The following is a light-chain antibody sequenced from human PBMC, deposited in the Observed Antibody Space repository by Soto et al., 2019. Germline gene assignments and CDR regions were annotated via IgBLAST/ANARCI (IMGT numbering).Light chain of an antibody. Sequence: EILLTQSPGTLSLSPGERATLCCRASQSVSPSSLAWYQQRPGQPPRLLIYGASSRATGIPDRFSGRGSGTDFTLIISRLEPEDFAVYYCQQFAGSFGGGTKVDIK. CDR2: GAS. CDR1: QSVSPSS. J-gene: IGKJ4*02. V-gene: IGKV3-20*01. CDR3: QQFAGS.